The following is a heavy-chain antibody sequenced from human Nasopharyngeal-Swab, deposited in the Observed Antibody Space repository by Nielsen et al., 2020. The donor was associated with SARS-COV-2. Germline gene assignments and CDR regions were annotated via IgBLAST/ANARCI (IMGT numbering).Heavy chain of an antibody. CDR3: ARDASGWYIDY. Sequence: GGSLRLSCAASGLTFSSYAMHWVRQAPGKGLEWVAVISYDGSNKYYADSVKGRFTIPRDNSKNTLYLQMNSLRAEDTAVYYCARDASGWYIDYWGQGTLVTVSS. CDR1: GLTFSSYA. D-gene: IGHD6-19*01. CDR2: ISYDGSNK. V-gene: IGHV3-30-3*01. J-gene: IGHJ4*02.